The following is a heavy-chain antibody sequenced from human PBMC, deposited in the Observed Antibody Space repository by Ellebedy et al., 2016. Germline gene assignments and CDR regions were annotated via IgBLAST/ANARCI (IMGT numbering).Heavy chain of an antibody. J-gene: IGHJ3*02. CDR3: AAALMDTAMVDDAFDI. Sequence: ASVKVSCKASGGTFSSYAISWVRQAPGQGLEWMGRIIPILGIANYAQKFQGRVTITADKSTSTAYMELSSLRSEDTAVYYCAAALMDTAMVDDAFDIWGQGTMVTVSS. CDR1: GGTFSSYA. V-gene: IGHV1-69*04. D-gene: IGHD5-18*01. CDR2: IIPILGIA.